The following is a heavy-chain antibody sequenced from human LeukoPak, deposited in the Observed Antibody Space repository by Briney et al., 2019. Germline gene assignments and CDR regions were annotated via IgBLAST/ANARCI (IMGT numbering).Heavy chain of an antibody. CDR1: GYTFTIYA. Sequence: ASVNVSFKASGYTFTIYAMHWVRQAPGQRLEWMGWINAGNGNTKYSQKFQGRVTITRDTSASTAYMELSSLRSEDAAVYYCARVGRVVGATRSVYFDYWGQGTLVTVSS. CDR3: ARVGRVVGATRSVYFDY. D-gene: IGHD1-26*01. J-gene: IGHJ4*02. V-gene: IGHV1-3*01. CDR2: INAGNGNT.